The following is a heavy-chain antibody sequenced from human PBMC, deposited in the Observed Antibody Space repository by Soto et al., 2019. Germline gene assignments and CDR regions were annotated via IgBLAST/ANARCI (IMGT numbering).Heavy chain of an antibody. CDR2: IWYDGSNK. Sequence: GGSLRLSCAASGFTFSSYGMHWVRQAPGKGLEWVAVIWYDGSNKYYADSVKGRFTISRDNSKNTLYLQMNSLRAEDTAVYYCARDGSAMARGGYFDYWGQGTLVTVSS. V-gene: IGHV3-33*01. CDR3: ARDGSAMARGGYFDY. J-gene: IGHJ4*02. D-gene: IGHD5-18*01. CDR1: GFTFSSYG.